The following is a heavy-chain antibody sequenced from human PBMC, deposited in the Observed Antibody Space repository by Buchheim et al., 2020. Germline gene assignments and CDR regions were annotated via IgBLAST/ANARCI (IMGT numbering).Heavy chain of an antibody. J-gene: IGHJ4*03. CDR3: VRAADYDFWSAPQLPFFLFDY. Sequence: EVQLVESGGGLVQPGGSLRLSCAASGFNFSSYEMNWVRQGPGKGLEWVSYISSSGSTIHYADSGKGRFTISRDNAKNSLYLQINSLRAEDTAIYYCVRAADYDFWSAPQLPFFLFDYWGQGAL. CDR2: ISSSGSTI. V-gene: IGHV3-48*03. D-gene: IGHD3-3*01. CDR1: GFNFSSYE.